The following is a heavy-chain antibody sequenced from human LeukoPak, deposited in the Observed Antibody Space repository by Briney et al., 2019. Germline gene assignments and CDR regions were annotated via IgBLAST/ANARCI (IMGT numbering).Heavy chain of an antibody. J-gene: IGHJ5*02. Sequence: GGSLRLSCEASGFTFSSYATTWVRQAPGKGLEWVSAISGSGSSTYYGDSVKGRFTISRDNSKNTLYLQMNSLRAEDTAVYYCAKSGGYCSSTSCPPDPWGQGTLVTVSS. CDR2: ISGSGSST. CDR1: GFTFSSYA. D-gene: IGHD2-2*01. CDR3: AKSGGYCSSTSCPPDP. V-gene: IGHV3-23*01.